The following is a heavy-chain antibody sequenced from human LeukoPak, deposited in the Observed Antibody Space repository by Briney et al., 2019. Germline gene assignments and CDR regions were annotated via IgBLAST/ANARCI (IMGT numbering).Heavy chain of an antibody. J-gene: IGHJ4*02. CDR1: GGSVSSTSYY. D-gene: IGHD3-9*01. CDR3: ARLSKGRYFDYIFDY. CDR2: VYYSGST. V-gene: IGHV4-39*01. Sequence: SETLSLTCTVSGGSVSSTSYYWGWIRQPPGKGLEWIGNVYYSGSTYYNPSLKSRATMSVDTSKNQFSLKMSSATVADMAVYYCARLSKGRYFDYIFDYWGQGSLVSVSS.